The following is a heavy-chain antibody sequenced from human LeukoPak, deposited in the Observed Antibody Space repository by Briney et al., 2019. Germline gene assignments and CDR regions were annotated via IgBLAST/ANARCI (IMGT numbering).Heavy chain of an antibody. D-gene: IGHD1-26*01. CDR2: IYYSGST. CDR1: GGSISSNKYY. Sequence: SETLSLTCTVSGGSISSNKYYWGWIRQPPGKGLEWIGSIYYSGSTYYNPTLKSRVTIFVDTSKNQFSLKLSSVTAADTAVYYCATPYSRGYQGLYIWGQGTMVTVSS. V-gene: IGHV4-39*01. CDR3: ATPYSRGYQGLYI. J-gene: IGHJ3*02.